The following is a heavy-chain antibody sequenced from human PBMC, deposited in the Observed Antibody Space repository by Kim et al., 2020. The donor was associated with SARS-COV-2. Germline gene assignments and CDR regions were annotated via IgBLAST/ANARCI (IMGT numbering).Heavy chain of an antibody. CDR1: GFNFSSYA. V-gene: IGHV3-23*01. CDR3: AKGRAPSTYYFDY. CDR2: ISGSGGST. J-gene: IGHJ4*02. Sequence: GGSLRLSCAASGFNFSSYAMTWVRQAPGKGLEWVSAISGSGGSTYYADSVKGRFSISRDNSKNTLYLQMNSLRAEDTAVYYCAKGRAPSTYYFDYWGQGTPVTVSS.